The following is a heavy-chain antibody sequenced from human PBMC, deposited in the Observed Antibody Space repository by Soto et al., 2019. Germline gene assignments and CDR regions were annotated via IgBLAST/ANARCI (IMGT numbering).Heavy chain of an antibody. V-gene: IGHV1-3*01. Sequence: ASVKVSCKASGYTFTGYYMHWVRQAPGQRLEWMGWINAGNGNTKYSQKFQGRVTITRDTSASTAYMELSSLRSEDTAVYYCARDRFWSGYDYWGQGTQVTVSS. D-gene: IGHD3-3*01. CDR1: GYTFTGYY. J-gene: IGHJ4*02. CDR2: INAGNGNT. CDR3: ARDRFWSGYDY.